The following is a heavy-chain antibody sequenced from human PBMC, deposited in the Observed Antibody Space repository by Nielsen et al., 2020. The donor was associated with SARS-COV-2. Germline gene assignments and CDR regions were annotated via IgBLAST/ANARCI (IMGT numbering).Heavy chain of an antibody. CDR1: GGSFSGYY. CDR3: ARGRYCSGGSCSPRYYYYYMDV. D-gene: IGHD2-15*01. J-gene: IGHJ6*03. V-gene: IGHV4-34*01. Sequence: SETLSLTCAVYGGSFSGYYWSWIRQPPGKGLEWIGEINHSGSTNYNPSLKSRVTISVDTSKNQFSLKLSSVTAADTAVYYCARGRYCSGGSCSPRYYYYYMDVWGKGTTVTVSS. CDR2: INHSGST.